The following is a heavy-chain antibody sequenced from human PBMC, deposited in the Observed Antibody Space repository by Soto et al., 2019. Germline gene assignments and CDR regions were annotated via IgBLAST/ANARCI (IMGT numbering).Heavy chain of an antibody. D-gene: IGHD1-26*01. CDR1: GYTFTAYS. V-gene: IGHV1-2*02. CDR2: INPNDGDK. CDR3: ARDSYSGSYVH. Sequence: ASVKVSCKASGYTFTAYSIHWLRQAPGQGLEWMGWINPNDGDKNYAQNFQDRVTMTSDTSITTVSMDLSRLTSDDTAVYFCARDSYSGSYVHWGQGTLVTVSS. J-gene: IGHJ4*02.